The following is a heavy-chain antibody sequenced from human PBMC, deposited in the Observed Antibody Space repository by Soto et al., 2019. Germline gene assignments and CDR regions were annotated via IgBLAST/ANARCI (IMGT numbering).Heavy chain of an antibody. CDR2: INPSGGST. D-gene: IGHD5-18*01. Sequence: GASVKVSCKASGYTFSSYGISWVRQAPGQGLEWMGIINPSGGSTSYAQKFQGRVTMTRDTSTSTVYMELSSPRSEDTAVYYCARSGVPDSYGYLYYLDYWGQGTLVTSPQ. V-gene: IGHV1-46*01. CDR3: ARSGVPDSYGYLYYLDY. J-gene: IGHJ4*02. CDR1: GYTFSSYG.